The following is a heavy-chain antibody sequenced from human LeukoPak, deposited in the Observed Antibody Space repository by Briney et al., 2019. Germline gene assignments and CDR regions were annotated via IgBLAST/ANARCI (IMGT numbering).Heavy chain of an antibody. J-gene: IGHJ4*02. CDR3: AKEGGTIFFDY. CDR1: GFTFDDYT. CDR2: ISWDSTNT. D-gene: IGHD3-3*01. V-gene: IGHV3-43*01. Sequence: GGSLRLSCAASGFTFDDYTIHWVRQAPGKGLEWVSLISWDSTNTYYADSVKGRFTISRDNSKNSLYLQMNSLRTDDTAFYYCAKEGGTIFFDYWGRGTLVTVSS.